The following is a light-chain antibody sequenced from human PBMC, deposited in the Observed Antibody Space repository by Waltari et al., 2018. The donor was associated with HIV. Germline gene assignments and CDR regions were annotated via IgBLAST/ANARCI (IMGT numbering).Light chain of an antibody. V-gene: IGLV1-51*02. CDR1: SSNIGDTY. J-gene: IGLJ3*02. CDR3: GTWDSSLSAGV. Sequence: QSVLTQPPSVSAAPGQKVTISCSGSSSNIGDTYVSWYQQLPGTAPKLLIFENNKRPSGILDRFSGSKSGTSATLGITGLQTGDEADYYCGTWDSSLSAGVFGGGTKLTVL. CDR2: ENN.